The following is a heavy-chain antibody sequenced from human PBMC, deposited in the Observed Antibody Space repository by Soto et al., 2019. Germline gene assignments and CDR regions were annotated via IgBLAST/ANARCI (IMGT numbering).Heavy chain of an antibody. J-gene: IGHJ6*03. D-gene: IGHD5-18*01. CDR1: GYTFTSYG. CDR3: ARDSGYSYGWFYYYYMDV. CDR2: ISAYSGNT. Sequence: GASVKVSCKASGYTFTSYGISWVRQAPGQGLEWMGWISAYSGNTNYAQKLQGRVTMTTDTSTSTAYMELRSLRSDDTAVYYCARDSGYSYGWFYYYYMDVWGKGTTVTVSS. V-gene: IGHV1-18*01.